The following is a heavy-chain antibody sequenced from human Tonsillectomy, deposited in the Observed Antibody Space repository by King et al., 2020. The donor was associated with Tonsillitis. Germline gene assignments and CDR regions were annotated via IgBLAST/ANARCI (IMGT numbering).Heavy chain of an antibody. J-gene: IGHJ3*02. Sequence: QLVQSGAEVKKPGASVKVSCKASGYTFSSYGISWVRQAPGQGLEWMGWISAYNGDTNYAQKFQGRVTMNTDTSTSTAYMELRSLRADDAAVYFCARDPLLYYDTSGQSAIDIWGQGTMVTVSS. V-gene: IGHV1-18*01. CDR3: ARDPLLYYDTSGQSAIDI. CDR2: ISAYNGDT. D-gene: IGHD3-22*01. CDR1: GYTFSSYG.